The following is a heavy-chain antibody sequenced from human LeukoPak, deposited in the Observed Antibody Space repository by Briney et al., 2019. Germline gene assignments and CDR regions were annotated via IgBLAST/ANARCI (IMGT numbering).Heavy chain of an antibody. CDR3: ARGADGVSSNSRGWFDP. D-gene: IGHD2-15*01. CDR2: ISGSGGST. CDR1: GFTFSSYG. J-gene: IGHJ5*02. V-gene: IGHV3-23*01. Sequence: GGSLRLSCAASGFTFSSYGMSWVRQAPGKGLEWVSAISGSGGSTYYADSVKGRFTISRDNARNSLYLQMNTLRAEDTAVYSCARGADGVSSNSRGWFDPWGQGTLVTVSS.